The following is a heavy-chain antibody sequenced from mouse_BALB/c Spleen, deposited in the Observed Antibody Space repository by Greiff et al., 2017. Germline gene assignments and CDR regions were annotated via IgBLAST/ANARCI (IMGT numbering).Heavy chain of an antibody. J-gene: IGHJ3*01. Sequence: VQLQESGPGLVAPSQSLSITCTVSGFSLTSYGVHWVRQPPGKGLEWLGVIWAGGSTNYNSALMSRLSISKDNSKSQVFLKMNSLQTDDTAIYYCARGIMITTEIAYWGQGTLVTVSA. V-gene: IGHV2-9*02. CDR3: ARGIMITTEIAY. CDR1: GFSLTSYG. D-gene: IGHD2-4*01. CDR2: IWAGGST.